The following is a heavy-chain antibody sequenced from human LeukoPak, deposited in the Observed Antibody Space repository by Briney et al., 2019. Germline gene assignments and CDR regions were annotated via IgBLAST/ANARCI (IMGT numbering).Heavy chain of an antibody. J-gene: IGHJ4*02. D-gene: IGHD1-14*01. Sequence: ASVKVSCKASGYTFTSYGISWVRQAPGQGLEWMGWISAYNGNTNYAQKLQGRVTMTTDTSTSTAYMELRSLRSDDTAVYYCATKPNTLYYFDYWGQGTLVTVSS. CDR2: ISAYNGNT. CDR3: ATKPNTLYYFDY. V-gene: IGHV1-18*01. CDR1: GYTFTSYG.